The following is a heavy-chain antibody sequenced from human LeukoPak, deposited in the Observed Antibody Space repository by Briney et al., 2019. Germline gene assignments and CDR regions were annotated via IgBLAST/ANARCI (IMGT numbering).Heavy chain of an antibody. V-gene: IGHV3-66*01. CDR1: GLILSGDY. CDR2: FFSGGTT. CDR3: ARASSDVVVPPATSFDC. J-gene: IGHJ4*02. D-gene: IGHD2-2*01. Sequence: PGGSLRLSCAASGLILSGDYVSWVRRAPGQGLEWVSIFFSGGTTYYADSVKGRFTISRDNSKNTWYLQMNSLRAEDTAVYYCARASSDVVVPPATSFDCWGQGTLVIVSS.